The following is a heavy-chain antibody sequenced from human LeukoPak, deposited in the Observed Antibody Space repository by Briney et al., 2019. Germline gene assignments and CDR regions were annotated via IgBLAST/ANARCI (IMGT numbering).Heavy chain of an antibody. J-gene: IGHJ4*02. CDR1: GGSISSYY. CDR3: ARIEDYGGNSVNY. Sequence: PSETLSLTCTVSGGSISSYYWSWIRQPPGKGLEWIGYIYYSGSTNYNPSLKSRVTISVGTSKNQFSLKLSSVTAADTAVYYCARIEDYGGNSVNYWGQGTLVTVSS. V-gene: IGHV4-59*01. CDR2: IYYSGST. D-gene: IGHD4-23*01.